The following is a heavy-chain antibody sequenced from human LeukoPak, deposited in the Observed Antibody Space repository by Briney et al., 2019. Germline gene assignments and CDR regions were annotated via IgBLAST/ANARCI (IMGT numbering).Heavy chain of an antibody. D-gene: IGHD2-2*01. J-gene: IGHJ5*01. CDR1: GFTFSSHA. CDR2: ISGSGDST. CDR3: EKGRPLGYCSSPSCWKGSDS. V-gene: IGHV3-23*01. Sequence: GGSLRLSCAASGFTFSSHAMTWVRQAPGKGLEWVSVISGSGDSTYYVDSVKGRFTISRDNSKNTLYLQMNSLRAEDSAVYYWEKGRPLGYCSSPSCWKGSDSWGEEPLVTVSS.